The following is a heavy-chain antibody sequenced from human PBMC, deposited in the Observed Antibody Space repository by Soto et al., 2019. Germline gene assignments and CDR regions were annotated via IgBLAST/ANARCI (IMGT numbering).Heavy chain of an antibody. CDR1: GFTFSSYS. J-gene: IGHJ3*02. D-gene: IGHD3-10*01. CDR3: ARDPYYSLPRPMAFDI. Sequence: GGSLRLSCAASGFTFSSYSMNWVRQAPGKGLEWVSSISSSSSYIYYADSVKGRFTISRDNAKNSLYLQMNSLRAEDTAVYYCARDPYYSLPRPMAFDIWGQGTMVTVSS. V-gene: IGHV3-21*01. CDR2: ISSSSSYI.